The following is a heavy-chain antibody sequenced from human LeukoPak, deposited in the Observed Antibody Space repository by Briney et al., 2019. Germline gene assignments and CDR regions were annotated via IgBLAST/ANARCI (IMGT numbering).Heavy chain of an antibody. J-gene: IGHJ3*02. Sequence: PGGSLRLSCAASGFTFSNYAMHWVRQAPGKGQEWVAVISYDGSNKYYADSLKGRFTISRDNSKNTLYLQMNSLRAEDTAVYYCARGQVLLRAFDIWGQGTMVTVSS. V-gene: IGHV3-30-3*01. CDR1: GFTFSNYA. CDR2: ISYDGSNK. CDR3: ARGQVLLRAFDI. D-gene: IGHD4/OR15-4a*01.